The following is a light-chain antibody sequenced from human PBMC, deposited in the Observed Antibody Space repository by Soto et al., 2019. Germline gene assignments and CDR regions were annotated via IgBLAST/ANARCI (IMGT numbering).Light chain of an antibody. Sequence: QLVLTQPPSVSGAPGQRVTIPCTGSSSNIGSFYDVHWYQQLPGTVPKLLIYGDNNRPSGVPDRFSGSKSGTAASLAITGLQAEDEADYYCQSYDNSLNHVVFGGGTKRTVL. V-gene: IGLV1-40*01. CDR3: QSYDNSLNHVV. CDR2: GDN. J-gene: IGLJ2*01. CDR1: SSNIGSFYD.